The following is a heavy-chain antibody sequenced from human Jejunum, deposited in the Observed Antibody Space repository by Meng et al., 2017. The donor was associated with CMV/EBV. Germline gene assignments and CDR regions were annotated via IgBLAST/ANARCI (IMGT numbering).Heavy chain of an antibody. D-gene: IGHD3-22*01. J-gene: IGHJ4*02. CDR2: ISGNGDVT. CDR1: FSASG. CDR3: AKNLKYYYDSSAHYPSAW. Sequence: FSASGMSWVSQAPGEGLEWVSAISGNGDVTYYRDSVKGRFTISRDNSKNTLYLQMNSLRAEDTAVYYCAKNLKYYYDSSAHYPSAWWGQGTLVTVSS. V-gene: IGHV3-23*01.